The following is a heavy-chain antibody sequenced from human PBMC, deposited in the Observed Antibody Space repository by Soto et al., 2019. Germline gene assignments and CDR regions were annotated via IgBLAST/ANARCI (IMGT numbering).Heavy chain of an antibody. Sequence: GGSLRLSCVGSGLMFSNYKMNWVRQAPGQGLEWVSSISGSSTYIYYADSVRGRFTISRDNAKNSVYLQMNSLRVEDTAVYFCAREELPPGTSFNSWFDPWGQGTLVTVSS. V-gene: IGHV3-21*01. D-gene: IGHD1-1*01. CDR1: GLMFSNYK. CDR3: AREELPPGTSFNSWFDP. J-gene: IGHJ5*02. CDR2: ISGSSTYI.